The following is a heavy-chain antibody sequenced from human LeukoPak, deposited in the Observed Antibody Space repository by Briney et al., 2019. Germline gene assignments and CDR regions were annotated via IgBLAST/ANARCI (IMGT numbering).Heavy chain of an antibody. CDR1: GGTFSNYA. CDR3: ARAGEVYNSGSYLEY. J-gene: IGHJ4*02. CDR2: IIPIFGPA. V-gene: IGHV1-69*01. D-gene: IGHD6-19*01. Sequence: SVKVSCKASGGTFSNYAIGWVRQAPGQGLEWMGGIIPIFGPANYAQKFQGRVTIAADESTSTAYMEPSSLRSEDTAVYYCARAGEVYNSGSYLEYWGQGTLVTVSS.